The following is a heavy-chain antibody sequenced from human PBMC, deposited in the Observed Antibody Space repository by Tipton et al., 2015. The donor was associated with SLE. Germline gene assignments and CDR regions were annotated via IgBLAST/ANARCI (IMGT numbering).Heavy chain of an antibody. CDR1: GHFLSTSGYY. D-gene: IGHD3-9*01. V-gene: IGHV4-38-2*02. J-gene: IGHJ6*03. CDR2: IYQSGTT. Sequence: TLSLTCSVSGHFLSTSGYYWSWIRQPPGKRLEWIGTIYQSGTTYYNPSLNSPVTISVDTSKNQFSLKVNSVTAADSAVYYCARDGDHYDILTGYQWGDYYYMDVWGKGTTVTVSS. CDR3: ARDGDHYDILTGYQWGDYYYMDV.